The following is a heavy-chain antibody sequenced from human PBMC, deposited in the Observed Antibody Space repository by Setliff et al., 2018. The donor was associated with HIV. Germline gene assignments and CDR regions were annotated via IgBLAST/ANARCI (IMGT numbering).Heavy chain of an antibody. Sequence: SQTLSLPCTVSRGSISRYYWSWIRQPPGKGLEWIGYIYYTGTTKYTPSLKSRVTMSVDTSKNQLSLKLSSLTAADTAVYYCARDRPPSTVDMLGAFDRWGQGTMVTVSS. CDR2: IYYTGTT. CDR3: ARDRPPSTVDMLGAFDR. V-gene: IGHV4-59*01. D-gene: IGHD4-17*01. CDR1: RGSISRYY. J-gene: IGHJ3*02.